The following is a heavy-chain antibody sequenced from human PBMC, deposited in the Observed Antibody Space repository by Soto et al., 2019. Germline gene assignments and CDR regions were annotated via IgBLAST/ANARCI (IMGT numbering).Heavy chain of an antibody. V-gene: IGHV3-11*06. CDR1: GFTFSDYC. CDR3: ARATGYYHTSGSDS. Sequence: GGSLRLSCAASGFTFSDYCMSWIRQAPGKGLEWISYISSNSNYKNHADSVRGRFTISRDNAKNSLYLQMNGLRADDTAVYYCARATGYYHTSGSDSWGQGTLVNVSS. J-gene: IGHJ4*02. D-gene: IGHD3-22*01. CDR2: ISSNSNYK.